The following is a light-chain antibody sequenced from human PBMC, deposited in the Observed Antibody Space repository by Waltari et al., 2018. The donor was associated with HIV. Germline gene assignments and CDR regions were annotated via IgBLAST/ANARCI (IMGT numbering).Light chain of an antibody. J-gene: IGLJ2*01. CDR3: GTWDTNLSAVV. CDR2: DKA. Sequence: QSVLTQPPSVSAAPGQRVTISCSGSSFNIGNNYVSWYQQLPGTAPKLLIYDKAKRPSRIPDRFSGSKSGTSATLGITGLQTGDEDDYYCGTWDTNLSAVVFGGGTRLTVL. CDR1: SFNIGNNY. V-gene: IGLV1-51*01.